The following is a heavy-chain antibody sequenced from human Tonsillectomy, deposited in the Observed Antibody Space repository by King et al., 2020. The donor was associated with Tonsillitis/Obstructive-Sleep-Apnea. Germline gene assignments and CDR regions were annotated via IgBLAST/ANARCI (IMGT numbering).Heavy chain of an antibody. CDR1: GGSISSYY. J-gene: IGHJ5*02. D-gene: IGHD3-3*01. Sequence: QLQESGPGLVKPSETLSLTCTVSGGSISSYYWSWIRQPPGKGLEWIGYIYYSGSTNYNPSLKSRVTISVDPSKNQFSLKLSSVTAADTAVYYCARRNYDFWSGYYWFDPWGQGNLVTVSP. V-gene: IGHV4-59*08. CDR3: ARRNYDFWSGYYWFDP. CDR2: IYYSGST.